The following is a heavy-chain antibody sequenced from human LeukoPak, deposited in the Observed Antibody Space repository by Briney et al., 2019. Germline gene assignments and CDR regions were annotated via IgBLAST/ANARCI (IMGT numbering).Heavy chain of an antibody. D-gene: IGHD3-3*01. CDR3: AKNLDFWSGYYFDY. J-gene: IGHJ4*02. CDR2: ISGSGGST. CDR1: GFTFSSYA. Sequence: PGGSLRLSCAASGFTFSSYAMSLVRQAPGKGLEWVSAISGSGGSTYYADSVKGRFTISRDNSKNTLYLQMNSLRAEDTAVYYCAKNLDFWSGYYFDYWGQGTLVTVSS. V-gene: IGHV3-23*01.